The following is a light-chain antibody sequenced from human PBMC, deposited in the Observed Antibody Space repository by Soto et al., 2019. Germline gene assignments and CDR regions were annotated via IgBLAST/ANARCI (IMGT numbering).Light chain of an antibody. J-gene: IGKJ1*01. CDR2: GAS. CDR1: QSISDT. Sequence: DIVRSRSLVTLSESQRGRAVLSCMASQSISDTLAWYQQKPGQAPRLLIHGASTRATGFPARFSGSGSGTDFTLTISSLQSEDFAVYYCQQDNNWPWTFGQGTKVDIK. V-gene: IGKV3-15*01. CDR3: QQDNNWPWT.